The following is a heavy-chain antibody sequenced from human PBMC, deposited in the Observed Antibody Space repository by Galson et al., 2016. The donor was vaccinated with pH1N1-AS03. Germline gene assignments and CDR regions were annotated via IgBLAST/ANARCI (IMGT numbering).Heavy chain of an antibody. V-gene: IGHV3-23*01. CDR2: ISSGNT. CDR1: GFTFSNYG. D-gene: IGHD3-10*02. CDR3: AKDRSSRNVLGAYDY. J-gene: IGHJ4*02. Sequence: SCAASGFTFSNYGMSWVRQAPGKGLEWVSDISSGNTYHADSVKGRFTISRDDSKNTLYLQMNSLRAEDTAVYYCAKDRSSRNVLGAYDYWGQGTLVTVSS.